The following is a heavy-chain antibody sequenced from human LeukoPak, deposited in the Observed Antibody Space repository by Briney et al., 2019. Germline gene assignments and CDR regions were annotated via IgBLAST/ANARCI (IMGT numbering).Heavy chain of an antibody. CDR1: GFSFSNYW. CDR2: IYTSGST. V-gene: IGHV4-4*07. CDR3: ARDGEDGYNMIDY. D-gene: IGHD5-24*01. J-gene: IGHJ4*02. Sequence: GSLRLSCSVSGFSFSNYWMSWVRQAPGKGLEWIGRIYTSGSTNYNPSLKSRVTMSVDTSKNQFSLKLSSVTAADTAVYYCARDGEDGYNMIDYWGQGTLVTVSS.